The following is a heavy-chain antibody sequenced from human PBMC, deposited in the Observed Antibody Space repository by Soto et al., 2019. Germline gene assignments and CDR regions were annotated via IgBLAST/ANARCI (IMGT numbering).Heavy chain of an antibody. Sequence: QLLLQESGPGLVMPSETLSLTCTVSGVSVSTSDFYWGWVRQPPGTGLEWIGSVYYDGSTYYNPSLNSRVTISIDMSKNQFSLNLSSVTAADTAVYYCATIAVAGTDAFEVWGQVTMVTVAS. CDR1: GVSVSTSDFY. CDR3: ATIAVAGTDAFEV. CDR2: VYYDGST. J-gene: IGHJ3*01. V-gene: IGHV4-39*01. D-gene: IGHD6-19*01.